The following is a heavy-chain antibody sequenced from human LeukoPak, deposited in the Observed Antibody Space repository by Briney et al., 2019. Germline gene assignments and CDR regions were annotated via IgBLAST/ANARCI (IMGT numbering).Heavy chain of an antibody. CDR1: GFTFSSYA. Sequence: GGSLRLSCAASGFTFSSYAMSWVRQAPGKGLEWVSAISGSGGSTYYADSVKGRFTISRDNSKNTLYLQMNSLRAEDTAAYYCAKGGYSSGWLRGNWFDPWGQGTLVTVSS. CDR3: AKGGYSSGWLRGNWFDP. J-gene: IGHJ5*02. D-gene: IGHD6-19*01. CDR2: ISGSGGST. V-gene: IGHV3-23*01.